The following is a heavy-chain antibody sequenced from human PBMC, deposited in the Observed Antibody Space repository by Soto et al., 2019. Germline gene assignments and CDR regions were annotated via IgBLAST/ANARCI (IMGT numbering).Heavy chain of an antibody. V-gene: IGHV3-53*01. CDR3: ARGSYRAFDY. Sequence: GSLILSFAASEFSVSSNYLSWVRQAPGKGLEWVSGIYSGGTAYYADSVKGRFTLSRDNSKNTVYLQMNSLRVEDTAVYYCARGSYRAFDYWGQGTLVTVPS. J-gene: IGHJ4*02. CDR1: EFSVSSNY. D-gene: IGHD4-4*01. CDR2: IYSGGTA.